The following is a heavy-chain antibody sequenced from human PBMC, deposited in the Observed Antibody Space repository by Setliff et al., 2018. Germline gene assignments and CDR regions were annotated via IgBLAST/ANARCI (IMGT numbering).Heavy chain of an antibody. CDR3: ARVGPEMATIKGAFDI. J-gene: IGHJ3*02. D-gene: IGHD5-12*01. V-gene: IGHV1-46*01. Sequence: ASVKVSCKASGYTFTSYYMHWVRQAPGQGLEWMGIINPSGGSTSYAQKFQGRVTMTRDTSASTAYMELSSLRSEDTAVYYCARVGPEMATIKGAFDIWGQGTMVTVSS. CDR2: INPSGGST. CDR1: GYTFTSYY.